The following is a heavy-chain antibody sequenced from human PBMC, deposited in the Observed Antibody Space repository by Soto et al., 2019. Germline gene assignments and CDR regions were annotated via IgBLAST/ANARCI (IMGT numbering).Heavy chain of an antibody. J-gene: IGHJ6*02. CDR3: AAGPYYYDSSGYYPARYYYYYGMDV. CDR1: GFTFTSSA. Sequence: QMQLVQSGPEVKKPGTSVKVSCKASGFTFTSSAVQWVRQARGQRLEWIGWIVVGSGNTNYAQKCQERVTITRDMSTSTAYMELSSLRSEDTAVYYCAAGPYYYDSSGYYPARYYYYYGMDVWGQGTTVTVSS. CDR2: IVVGSGNT. D-gene: IGHD3-22*01. V-gene: IGHV1-58*01.